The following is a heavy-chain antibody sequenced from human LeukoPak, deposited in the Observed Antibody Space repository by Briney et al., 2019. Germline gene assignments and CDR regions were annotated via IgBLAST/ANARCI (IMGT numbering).Heavy chain of an antibody. D-gene: IGHD4-17*01. Sequence: SETLSLTCTVSGGSISSYYWSWIRQPPGKGLEWLGYIYYSGSTNYNPSLKSRVTISVDTSKNQFSLKLSSVTAADTAVYYCARVSAVTSLWYFDLWGRGTLVTVSS. CDR3: ARVSAVTSLWYFDL. CDR1: GGSISSYY. J-gene: IGHJ2*01. V-gene: IGHV4-59*01. CDR2: IYYSGST.